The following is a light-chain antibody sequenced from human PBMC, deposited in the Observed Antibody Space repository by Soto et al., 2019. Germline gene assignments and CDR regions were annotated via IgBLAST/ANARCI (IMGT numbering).Light chain of an antibody. Sequence: QSVLTQSPSVSGAPGQRVTISCTGSSSNIGAGYDVHWYQQLPGTAPKLLIYGNSNRPSGVPDRFSGSKSGTSASLAITGLQAEDEADYYCQSYDSSLSGSYVFGTGTKVT. V-gene: IGLV1-40*01. J-gene: IGLJ1*01. CDR2: GNS. CDR1: SSNIGAGYD. CDR3: QSYDSSLSGSYV.